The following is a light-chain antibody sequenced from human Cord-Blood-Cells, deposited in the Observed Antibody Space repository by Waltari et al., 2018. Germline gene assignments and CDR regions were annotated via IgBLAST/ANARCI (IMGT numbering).Light chain of an antibody. J-gene: IGLJ1*01. CDR2: EDS. V-gene: IGLV3-10*01. CDR1: ALPKKY. Sequence: SYELTQPPSVSVSPGQTARITCSGDALPKKYAYWYQQKSGQAPVLVIYEDSKRPSGNPETFAASSSGTMATLTISGAQVEDEADYYCYSTDSSGNHRVVGTGTKVTVL. CDR3: YSTDSSGNHRV.